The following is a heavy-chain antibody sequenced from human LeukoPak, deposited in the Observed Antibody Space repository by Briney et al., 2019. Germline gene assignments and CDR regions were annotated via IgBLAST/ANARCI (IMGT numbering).Heavy chain of an antibody. J-gene: IGHJ4*02. Sequence: KSSETLSLTCTVSGGSISSSSYCWGWIRQPPGKGLEWIGSIYYSGSTYYNPSLKSRVTISVDTSKNQFSLKLSSVTAADTAVYSCAGFTFFRGVITFDYWGQGTLVTVSS. CDR2: IYYSGST. CDR1: GGSISSSSYC. V-gene: IGHV4-39*01. D-gene: IGHD3-10*01. CDR3: AGFTFFRGVITFDY.